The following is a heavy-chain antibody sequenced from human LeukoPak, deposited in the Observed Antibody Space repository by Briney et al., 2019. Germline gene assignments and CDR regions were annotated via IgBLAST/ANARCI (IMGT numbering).Heavy chain of an antibody. CDR2: IKHDGSEK. CDR1: GFTFSSYW. CDR3: AKDQDWPTAMITN. D-gene: IGHD5-18*01. J-gene: IGHJ4*02. Sequence: GGSLRLSCAASGFTFSSYWMSWVRQAPGKGLEWVANIKHDGSEKYYVDSLKGRFTISRDNAKNSLYLQMNSLRAEDTAVYYCAKDQDWPTAMITNWGQGTLVTVSS. V-gene: IGHV3-7*03.